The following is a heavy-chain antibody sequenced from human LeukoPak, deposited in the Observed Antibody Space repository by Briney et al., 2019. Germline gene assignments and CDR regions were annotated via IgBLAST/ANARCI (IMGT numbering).Heavy chain of an antibody. CDR3: AREVAGTHGLFEY. Sequence: GGSLSLLCAASGLTDNNNFMSWVRQAPGKGLEWVSGVYSGGSTYYADSVKGRFTISRDNSKNTVVLQMNSLRAEDTAVYYCAREVAGTHGLFEYWGQGTLVTVSS. V-gene: IGHV3-66*01. D-gene: IGHD3-10*01. J-gene: IGHJ4*02. CDR2: VYSGGST. CDR1: GLTDNNNF.